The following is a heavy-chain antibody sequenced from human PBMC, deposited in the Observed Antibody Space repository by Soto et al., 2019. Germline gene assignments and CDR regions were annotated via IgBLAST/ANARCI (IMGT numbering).Heavy chain of an antibody. J-gene: IGHJ5*02. D-gene: IGHD3-22*01. CDR1: GGSISSYY. Sequence: PSETLSLTCTVSGGSISSYYWSWIRQPPGKGLEWIGYIYYSGSTSYNPSLKSRVTISVDTSKNQFSLKLSSVTAADTAVYYCAREKYYYDSSGYYFWFDPWGQGTLVTVSS. V-gene: IGHV4-59*01. CDR3: AREKYYYDSSGYYFWFDP. CDR2: IYYSGST.